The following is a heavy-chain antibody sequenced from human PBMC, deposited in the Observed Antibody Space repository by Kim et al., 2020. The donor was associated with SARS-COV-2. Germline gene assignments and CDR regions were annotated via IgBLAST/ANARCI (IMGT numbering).Heavy chain of an antibody. J-gene: IGHJ6*02. CDR3: ARYLNYYYYYGVDV. V-gene: IGHV3-7*03. Sequence: GGSLRLSCAASGFTFSSYWMSWVRQAPGKGLEWVANIKEDGSEKHYVDSVKGRFTISRDNAKNSLYLQMNSLRAEDTAVYYCARYLNYYYYYGVDVWGQGTTVTVSS. CDR1: GFTFSSYW. CDR2: IKEDGSEK.